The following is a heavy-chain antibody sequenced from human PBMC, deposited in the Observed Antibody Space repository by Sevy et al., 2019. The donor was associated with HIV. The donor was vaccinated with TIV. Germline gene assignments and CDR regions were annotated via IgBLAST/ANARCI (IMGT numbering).Heavy chain of an antibody. Sequence: SETLSLTCVVSGYSISSGYWWDWFRRPPGKGLEWIGAIHYTGTTQYTPSLNRRVTVSADTSKNQFFPRLSSMTAADTAVYYCASHDWGREDYWGQGTLVTVSS. CDR1: GYSISSGYW. J-gene: IGHJ4*02. CDR2: IHYTGTT. V-gene: IGHV4-38-2*01. CDR3: ASHDWGREDY. D-gene: IGHD7-27*01.